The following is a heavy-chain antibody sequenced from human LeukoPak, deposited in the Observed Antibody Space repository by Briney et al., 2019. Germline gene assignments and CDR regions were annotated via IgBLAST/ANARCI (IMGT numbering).Heavy chain of an antibody. Sequence: SETLSLTCTVSGGSISSGDYYWSWIRQPPGKGLEWIGYIYYSGSTYYNPSLKSRVTISVDTSKNQFSLKLSSVTAADTAVYYCARDRRGWNQALWYFDLWGRGTLVTVSS. CDR1: GGSISSGDYY. V-gene: IGHV4-30-4*08. CDR2: IYYSGST. J-gene: IGHJ2*01. D-gene: IGHD6-19*01. CDR3: ARDRRGWNQALWYFDL.